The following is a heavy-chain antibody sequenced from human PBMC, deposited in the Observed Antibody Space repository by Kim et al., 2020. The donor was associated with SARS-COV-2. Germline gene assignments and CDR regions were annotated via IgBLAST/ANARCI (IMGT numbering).Heavy chain of an antibody. Sequence: GGSLRLSCAASGFAASPYYMSWVRQAPGKGLEWLSSLYPGGTTYYADSAKGRFTATRGNSKNTLELQMNSRRVEDTAVYFCTTPGAPGRQGAWGQGSLVTVSS. CDR3: TTPGAPGRQGA. CDR2: LYPGGTT. D-gene: IGHD1-26*01. CDR1: GFAASPYY. V-gene: IGHV3-53*01. J-gene: IGHJ4*02.